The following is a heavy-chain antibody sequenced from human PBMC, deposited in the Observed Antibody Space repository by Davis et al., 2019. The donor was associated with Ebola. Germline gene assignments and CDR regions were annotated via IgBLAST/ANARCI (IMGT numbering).Heavy chain of an antibody. D-gene: IGHD6-13*01. CDR2: IYYSGST. CDR3: ARRAAAGTTHWFDP. CDR1: GGSISSSSYY. V-gene: IGHV4-39*07. J-gene: IGHJ5*02. Sequence: PSETLSLTCTVSGGSISSSSYYWGWIRQPPGKGLEWIGSIYYSGSTNYNPSLKSRVTISVDTSKNQFSLKLSSVTAADTAVYYCARRAAAGTTHWFDPWGQGTLVTVSS.